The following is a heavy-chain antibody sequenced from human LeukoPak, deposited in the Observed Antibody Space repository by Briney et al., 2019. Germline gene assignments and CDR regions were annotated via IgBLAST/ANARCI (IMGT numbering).Heavy chain of an antibody. CDR2: IIPIFGTA. D-gene: IGHD3-10*01. J-gene: IGHJ4*02. CDR1: GGTFSSYA. V-gene: IGHV1-69*13. CDR3: ARDRRNYYGSGSLYYFDY. Sequence: ASVKVSCKASGGTFSSYAISWVRQAPGQGLEWMGGIIPIFGTANYAQKFQGRVTITADESTSTAYMELSSLRSEDTAVYYCARDRRNYYGSGSLYYFDYWGQGTLVTVSS.